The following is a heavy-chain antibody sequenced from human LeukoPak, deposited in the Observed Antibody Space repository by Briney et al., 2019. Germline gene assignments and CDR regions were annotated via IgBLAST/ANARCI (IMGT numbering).Heavy chain of an antibody. CDR2: IYYSGST. CDR3: ARGDGIAAAGTIDY. J-gene: IGHJ4*02. D-gene: IGHD6-13*01. CDR1: GGSISSGGYY. Sequence: SSQTLSLTCTVSGGSISSGGYYWSWIRQHPGKGLEWIGYIYYSGSTNYNPSLKSRVTISVDTSKNQFSLKLSSVTAADTAVYYCARGDGIAAAGTIDYWGQGTLVTVSS. V-gene: IGHV4-31*03.